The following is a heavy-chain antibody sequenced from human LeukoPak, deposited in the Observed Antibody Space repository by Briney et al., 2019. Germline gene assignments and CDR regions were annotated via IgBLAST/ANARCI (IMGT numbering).Heavy chain of an antibody. D-gene: IGHD6-13*01. J-gene: IGHJ4*02. CDR2: IYTGGST. CDR3: ARERAAAGYYFDY. CDR1: GGSISSGSYY. V-gene: IGHV4-61*02. Sequence: SETLSLTCTVSGGSISSGSYYWSWIRQPAGKGLEWIGRIYTGGSTNYNPSLKSRVTISVDTSKNQFSLKLSSVTAADTAVYYCARERAAAGYYFDYWGQGTLVTVSS.